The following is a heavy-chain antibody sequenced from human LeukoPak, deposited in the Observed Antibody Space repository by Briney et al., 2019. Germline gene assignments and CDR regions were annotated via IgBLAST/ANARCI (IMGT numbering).Heavy chain of an antibody. Sequence: SETLSLTCTVSGGSISNYYWSWIRQPPGKGLEWIGYIYYSGSTNYNPSLKSRVTISVDTSKNQFSLKLSSVTAADTAVYYCARMGNPATVTTDYWGQGTLVTVSS. CDR3: ARMGNPATVTTDY. D-gene: IGHD4-17*01. CDR1: GGSISNYY. J-gene: IGHJ4*02. V-gene: IGHV4-59*08. CDR2: IYYSGST.